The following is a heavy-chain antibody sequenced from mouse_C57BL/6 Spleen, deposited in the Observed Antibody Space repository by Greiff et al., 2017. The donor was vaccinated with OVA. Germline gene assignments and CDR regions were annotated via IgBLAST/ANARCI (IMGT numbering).Heavy chain of an antibody. D-gene: IGHD2-3*01. J-gene: IGHJ3*01. CDR1: GYAFSSYW. CDR3: ARSDGYPPWFAY. V-gene: IGHV1-80*01. Sequence: SGAELVKPGASVKISCKASGYAFSSYWMNWVKQRPGKGLEWIGQIYPGDGDTNYNGKFKGKATLTADKSSSTAYMQLSSLTSEDSAVYFCARSDGYPPWFAYWGQGTLVTVSA. CDR2: IYPGDGDT.